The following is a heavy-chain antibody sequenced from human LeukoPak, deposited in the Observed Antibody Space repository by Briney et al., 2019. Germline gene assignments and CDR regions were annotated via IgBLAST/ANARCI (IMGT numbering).Heavy chain of an antibody. Sequence: GGSLRLSCVASGFTVSSNYMSWVRQAPGKGLEWVSVIYSGGSTYYADSVKGRFTISRDNSKNTLYLQMNSLRAEDTAVYYCARYYGDYGFDYWGQGTLVTVSS. CDR1: GFTVSSNY. CDR2: IYSGGST. J-gene: IGHJ4*02. CDR3: ARYYGDYGFDY. D-gene: IGHD4-17*01. V-gene: IGHV3-66*01.